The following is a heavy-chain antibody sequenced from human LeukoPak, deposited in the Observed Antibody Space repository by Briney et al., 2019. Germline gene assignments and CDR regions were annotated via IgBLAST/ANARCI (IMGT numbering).Heavy chain of an antibody. J-gene: IGHJ5*02. Sequence: SETLSLTCTVSGGSIRSSYYYWGRIRQPPGKGLEWIGSIYDSGSTYYNPSLKSRVTISVDTSKNQFSLKLSSVTAADTAVYYCATIFGAASNHQNWFDPWGQGTLVTVSS. D-gene: IGHD3-3*01. CDR1: GGSIRSSYYY. CDR3: ATIFGAASNHQNWFDP. CDR2: IYDSGST. V-gene: IGHV4-39*07.